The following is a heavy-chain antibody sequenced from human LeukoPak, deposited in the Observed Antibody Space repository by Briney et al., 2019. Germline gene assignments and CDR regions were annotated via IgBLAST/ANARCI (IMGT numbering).Heavy chain of an antibody. CDR1: GGSISSYY. CDR2: IYYSGST. D-gene: IGHD3-22*01. V-gene: IGHV4-59*01. Sequence: SETLSLTCTVSGGSISSYYWSWIRQPPGKGLEWIGYIYYSGSTNYNPSLTSRVTISVDTSKNQFSLKLSSVTAADTAVYYCARGYDSSDYWGQGTLVTVSS. J-gene: IGHJ4*02. CDR3: ARGYDSSDY.